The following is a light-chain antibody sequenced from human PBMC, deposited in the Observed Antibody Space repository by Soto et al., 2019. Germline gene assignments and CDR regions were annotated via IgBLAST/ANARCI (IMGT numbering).Light chain of an antibody. CDR3: SSYTSSNTLVV. V-gene: IGLV2-14*01. CDR1: SSDVGGYNY. CDR2: DVS. J-gene: IGLJ2*01. Sequence: QSALTQPASVSGSPGQAITISCTGTSSDVGGYNYVSWYQQYPGKAPKLMIYDVSNRPSGVSNRFSGSKSGNTASLTISGLQAEDEADYYCSSYTSSNTLVVLGGGTKVTVL.